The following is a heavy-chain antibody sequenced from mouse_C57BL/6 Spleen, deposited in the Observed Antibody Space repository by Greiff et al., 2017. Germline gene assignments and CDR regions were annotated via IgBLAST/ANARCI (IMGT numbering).Heavy chain of an antibody. CDR2: IDPNSGGT. V-gene: IGHV1-72*01. D-gene: IGHD1-1*01. CDR3: ARCRHYSSKDYAMDY. CDR1: GYTFTSYW. Sequence: QVQLQQPGAELVKPGASVKLSCKASGYTFTSYWMHWVKQRPGRGLEWIGRIDPNSGGTKYNEKFKSQATLTVDKPSSTAYMQLSSLTSEDSAVYYCARCRHYSSKDYAMDYRGQGTSVTVSS. J-gene: IGHJ4*01.